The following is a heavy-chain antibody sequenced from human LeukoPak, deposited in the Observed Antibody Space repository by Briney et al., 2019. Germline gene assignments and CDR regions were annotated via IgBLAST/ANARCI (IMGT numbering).Heavy chain of an antibody. CDR1: GFSFSDYG. CDR3: ARGVAAAPFDY. Sequence: PGRSLRLSCSASGFSFSDYGMHWVRQAAGKGLEWVAVIWYDGTNKFYADSVKGRFTISRDNSKNTPYLEMSSLRADDTAVYYCARGVAAAPFDYWGQGTLVTVSS. V-gene: IGHV3-33*01. J-gene: IGHJ4*02. D-gene: IGHD6-13*01. CDR2: IWYDGTNK.